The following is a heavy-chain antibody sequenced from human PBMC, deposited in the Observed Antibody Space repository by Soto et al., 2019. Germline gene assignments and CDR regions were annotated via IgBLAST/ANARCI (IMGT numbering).Heavy chain of an antibody. D-gene: IGHD3-22*01. CDR3: ARGSNYDSSGYYYSLIFDY. Sequence: PGGSLRLSCAASGFTFSSYSMNWVRQAPGKGLEWVSYISSSSSTIYYADSVKGRFTISRDNAKNSLYLQMNSLRDEDTAVYYCARGSNYDSSGYYYSLIFDYWGQGTLVTVSS. CDR2: ISSSSSTI. J-gene: IGHJ4*02. V-gene: IGHV3-48*02. CDR1: GFTFSSYS.